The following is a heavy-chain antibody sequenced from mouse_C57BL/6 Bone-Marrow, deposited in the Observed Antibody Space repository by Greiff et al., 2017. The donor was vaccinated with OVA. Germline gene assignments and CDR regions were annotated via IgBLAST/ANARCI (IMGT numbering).Heavy chain of an antibody. J-gene: IGHJ3*01. CDR3: ARPRQLRFWFAY. CDR1: GYTFTSYW. Sequence: QVQLQQPGAELVKPGASVKLSCKASGYTFTSYWMQWVKQRPGQGLEWIGEIDPSDSYTNYNQKFKGKATLTVDTSSSTAYMQLSSLTSEDSAVYYCARPRQLRFWFAYWGQGTLVTVSA. CDR2: IDPSDSYT. D-gene: IGHD3-2*02. V-gene: IGHV1-50*01.